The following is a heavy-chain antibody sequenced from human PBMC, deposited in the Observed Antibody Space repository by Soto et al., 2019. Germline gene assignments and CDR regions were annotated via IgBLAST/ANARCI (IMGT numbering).Heavy chain of an antibody. J-gene: IGHJ6*02. CDR3: AREPSQGDFSYYGVDV. Sequence: PLETLSITFALYGEPFTRYNWNWIRQPPGKGLEWIGKINHSGSTNYNPSLKSRVTISVDTSKNQFYLKMTAVSAADTAVFYCAREPSQGDFSYYGVDVWGQGTTVTFSS. CDR2: INHSGST. CDR1: GEPFTRYN. V-gene: IGHV4-34*01.